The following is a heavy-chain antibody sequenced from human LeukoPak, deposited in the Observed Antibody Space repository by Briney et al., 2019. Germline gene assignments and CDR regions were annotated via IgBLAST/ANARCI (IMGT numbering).Heavy chain of an antibody. D-gene: IGHD2-2*01. Sequence: GGSLRLSCAASGFTVSSNYMSWVRQAPGKGLELVSVIYSGGSTYYADSVKGRFTISRDNSKNTLYLQMNSLRAEDTAVYYCARGSTPYYYYYYMDVWGKGTTVTISS. CDR1: GFTVSSNY. J-gene: IGHJ6*03. CDR2: IYSGGST. V-gene: IGHV3-66*01. CDR3: ARGSTPYYYYYYMDV.